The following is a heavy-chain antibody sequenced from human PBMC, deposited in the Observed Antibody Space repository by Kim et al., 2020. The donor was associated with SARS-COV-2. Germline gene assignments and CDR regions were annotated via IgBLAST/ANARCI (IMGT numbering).Heavy chain of an antibody. D-gene: IGHD6-13*01. CDR3: AKDRGLAAGMGGMDV. V-gene: IGHV3-30*02. J-gene: IGHJ6*02. Sequence: DSVKGRFTISRDNSKNTLYLQMNSLRAEDTAVYYCAKDRGLAAGMGGMDVWGQGTTVTVSS.